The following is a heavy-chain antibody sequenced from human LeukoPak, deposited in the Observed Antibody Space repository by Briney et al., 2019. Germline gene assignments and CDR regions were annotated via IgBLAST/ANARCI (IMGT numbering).Heavy chain of an antibody. CDR1: GFTFNTYS. CDR2: ISSNSRDT. V-gene: IGHV3-21*01. J-gene: IGHJ4*01. Sequence: GGSLRLSCAASGFTFNTYSMNWVRQAPGKGPEWVSSISSNSRDTYYADSVKGRFTISRDNAKNSLHLQMNSLRAEDTAVYYCARDDRDISSYRFDYWGHGILVTVSS. CDR3: ARDDRDISSYRFDY. D-gene: IGHD6-6*01.